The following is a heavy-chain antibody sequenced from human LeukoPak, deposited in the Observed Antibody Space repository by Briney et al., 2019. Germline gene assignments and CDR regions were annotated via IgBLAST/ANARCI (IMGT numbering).Heavy chain of an antibody. D-gene: IGHD5-18*01. CDR3: ARGRGYSYGYGDY. CDR2: IIPIFGTA. Sequence: SVKVSCKASGGTFSSYAISRVRQAPGQGLEWMGGIIPIFGTANYAQKFQGRVTITTDESTSTAYMELSSLRSEDTAVYYCARGRGYSYGYGDYWGQGTLVTVSS. J-gene: IGHJ4*02. CDR1: GGTFSSYA. V-gene: IGHV1-69*05.